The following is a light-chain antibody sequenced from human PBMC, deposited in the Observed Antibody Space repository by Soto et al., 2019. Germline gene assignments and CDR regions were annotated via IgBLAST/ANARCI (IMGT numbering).Light chain of an antibody. Sequence: QSALTQPRSVSGSPGQSVTISCTGTSSDVGGYNYVSWYQQHPDKAPKVMIYDVSKRPSGVPDRFSGSKSGNTASLTISGLQAEDEADYYCSSYTGSNDVVFGGGTKVTVL. CDR1: SSDVGGYNY. J-gene: IGLJ2*01. CDR3: SSYTGSNDVV. CDR2: DVS. V-gene: IGLV2-11*01.